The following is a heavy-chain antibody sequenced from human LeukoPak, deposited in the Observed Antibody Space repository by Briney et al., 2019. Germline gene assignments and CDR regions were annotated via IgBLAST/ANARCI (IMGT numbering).Heavy chain of an antibody. V-gene: IGHV3-30-3*01. D-gene: IGHD3-3*01. Sequence: GGSLRLSCAASGFTFSSYAMHWVRQAPGKGLEWVAVISYDGSNKYYADSVKGRFTISRDNSKNTLYLQMNSLRAEDTAVYYCARPYDFNYYGMDVWGQGTTVTVSS. J-gene: IGHJ6*02. CDR1: GFTFSSYA. CDR3: ARPYDFNYYGMDV. CDR2: ISYDGSNK.